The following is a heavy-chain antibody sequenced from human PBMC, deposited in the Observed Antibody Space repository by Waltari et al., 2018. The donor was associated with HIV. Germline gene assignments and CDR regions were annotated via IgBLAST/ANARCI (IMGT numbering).Heavy chain of an antibody. J-gene: IGHJ6*02. V-gene: IGHV5-51*01. CDR2: SYPPDSDT. CDR3: ARANLPVTIFGKGYYYGMDV. Sequence: EVQLVQSGAEVKKPGESLRISCMVSGYSFSTYWIGWVRQMPGKGLGWMGVSYPPDSDTRYSPSFQGQVTISADESMSTAYLEWSSLKASDTAMYYCARANLPVTIFGKGYYYGMDVWGQGTTVTVSS. D-gene: IGHD3-3*01. CDR1: GYSFSTYW.